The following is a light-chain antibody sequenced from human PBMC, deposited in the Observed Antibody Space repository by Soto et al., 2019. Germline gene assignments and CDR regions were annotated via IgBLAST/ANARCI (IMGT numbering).Light chain of an antibody. CDR3: CSYASSSTFV. CDR1: SSDVGVYDY. V-gene: IGLV2-11*01. CDR2: EGN. J-gene: IGLJ1*01. Sequence: QSALTQPRSVSGSPGQSVTISCTGTSSDVGVYDYVSWYQQHPGKAPKLMIYEGNKRPSGVSYRFSGSKSGNTAYLTISGLQAEDEADYYCCSYASSSTFVFGTGTKVTVL.